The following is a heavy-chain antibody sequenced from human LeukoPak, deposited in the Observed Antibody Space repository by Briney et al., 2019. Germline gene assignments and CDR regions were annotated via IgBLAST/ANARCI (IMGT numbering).Heavy chain of an antibody. CDR3: ARYPSDQYYFDY. V-gene: IGHV3-53*01. J-gene: IGHJ4*02. Sequence: GGSLRLSCAASGFTVSSNYMSWGRQAPGKGLECVSVIYSGGSTYYADSVKGRFTISRDNSKNTLYLQMNSLRAEDTAVYYCARYPSDQYYFDYWGQGPLVTVSS. CDR1: GFTVSSNY. CDR2: IYSGGST.